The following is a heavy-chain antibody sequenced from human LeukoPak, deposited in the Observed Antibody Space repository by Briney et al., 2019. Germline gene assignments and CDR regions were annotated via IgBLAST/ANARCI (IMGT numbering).Heavy chain of an antibody. J-gene: IGHJ4*02. V-gene: IGHV4-61*01. Sequence: SETLSLTCTVSGGSVSSGSYYWTWIRQPPGKGLEWIGYIYYSGSTTYNPSLKSRVTISVDTSKNKFSLKLSSVTAADTAVYYCARVLISTTARGYFDYWGQGTLVTVSS. CDR1: GGSVSSGSYY. CDR2: IYYSGST. CDR3: ARVLISTTARGYFDY. D-gene: IGHD4-17*01.